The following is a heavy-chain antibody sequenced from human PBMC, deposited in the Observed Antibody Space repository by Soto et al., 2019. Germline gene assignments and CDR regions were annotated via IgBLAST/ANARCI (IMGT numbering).Heavy chain of an antibody. Sequence: HVRLVESGGGVVQPGGSLRLSCATSGFSLSYYVMHWVRQAAGKGLEWVALLSYDETKKYYADSVKGRFTISRDTSKNTLFLQMNNVRVEDTAVYYCAKDRRDGDFMHILVVDFWGQGAHVTVSS. D-gene: IGHD2-15*01. CDR2: LSYDETKK. CDR3: AKDRRDGDFMHILVVDF. J-gene: IGHJ4*02. V-gene: IGHV3-30*18. CDR1: GFSLSYYV.